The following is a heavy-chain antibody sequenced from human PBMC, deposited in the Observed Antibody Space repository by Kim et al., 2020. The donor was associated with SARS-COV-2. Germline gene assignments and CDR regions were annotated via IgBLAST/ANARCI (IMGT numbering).Heavy chain of an antibody. Sequence: SETLSLTCAVYGGSFSGYYWSWIRQPPGKGLSWIGSIHHSGSTNYNPSLKSRVTISVDTSKNQFSLKLISVTAADTAVYYCARGFNTMIVVVIKPYYYYGMDVWGQGTTVTVSS. CDR3: ARGFNTMIVVVIKPYYYYGMDV. D-gene: IGHD3-22*01. V-gene: IGHV4-34*01. CDR2: IHHSGST. CDR1: GGSFSGYY. J-gene: IGHJ6*02.